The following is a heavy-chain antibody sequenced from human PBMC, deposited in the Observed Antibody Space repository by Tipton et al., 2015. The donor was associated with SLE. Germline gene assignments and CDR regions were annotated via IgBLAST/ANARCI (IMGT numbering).Heavy chain of an antibody. CDR1: GYSISSGYY. CDR2: IYHSGST. V-gene: IGHV4-38-2*01. D-gene: IGHD4-17*01. J-gene: IGHJ4*02. Sequence: TLSLTCAVSGYSISSGYYWGWIRQPPGKGLEWIGSIYHSGSTYYNPSLKSRVTISVDTSKNQFSLKLGSVTAADTAVYYCARWAVTTFDYWGQGTLVTVSS. CDR3: ARWAVTTFDY.